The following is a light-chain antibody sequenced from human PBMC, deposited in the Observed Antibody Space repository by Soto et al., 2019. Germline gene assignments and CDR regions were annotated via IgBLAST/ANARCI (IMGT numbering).Light chain of an antibody. Sequence: EIGLKQSPATLSLSPGERATLSCRASQSISSSLAWYQQKPGQAPRLLIYDASYRATGIPARFSGSGSGTEFTLTISSLQSEDFAVYYCQQYNNWPGTFGQGTKVDIK. J-gene: IGKJ1*01. CDR3: QQYNNWPGT. V-gene: IGKV3D-15*01. CDR2: DAS. CDR1: QSISSS.